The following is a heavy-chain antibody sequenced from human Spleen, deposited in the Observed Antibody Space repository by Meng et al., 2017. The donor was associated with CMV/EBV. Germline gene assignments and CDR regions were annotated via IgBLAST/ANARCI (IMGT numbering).Heavy chain of an antibody. Sequence: ESLKISCRASGYTFSSYSMSWVRQAPGKGLEWIGEINHSGSTNYNPSLKSRVTISVDTSKNQFSLKLSSVTAADTAVYYCARGRCSSTSCYPPAVSGMDVWGQGTTVTVSS. CDR2: INHSGST. D-gene: IGHD2-2*01. J-gene: IGHJ6*02. V-gene: IGHV4-34*01. CDR3: ARGRCSSTSCYPPAVSGMDV. CDR1: GYTFSSYS.